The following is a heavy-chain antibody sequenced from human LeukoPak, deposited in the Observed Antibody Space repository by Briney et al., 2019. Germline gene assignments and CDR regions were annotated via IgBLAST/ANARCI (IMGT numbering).Heavy chain of an antibody. V-gene: IGHV3-30*04. J-gene: IGHJ5*02. CDR2: ISYDGSNK. D-gene: IGHD1-26*01. CDR1: GFTFSSYA. Sequence: GGSLRLSCAASGFTFSSYAMHWVRQAPGKGLEWVAVISYDGSNKYYADSVKGRFTISRDNSKNTLYLQMNSLRAEDTAVYYCAKGVVGATSGWFDPWGQGTLVTVSS. CDR3: AKGVVGATSGWFDP.